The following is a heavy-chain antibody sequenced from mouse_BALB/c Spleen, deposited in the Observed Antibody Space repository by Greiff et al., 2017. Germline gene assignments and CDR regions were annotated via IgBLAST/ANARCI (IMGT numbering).Heavy chain of an antibody. Sequence: VQLQESGPGLVKPSQSLSLTCTVTGYSITSYYAWNWIRQFPGNKLEWMGYISYSGSTSYNPSLKSRISITRDTSKNQFFLQLNSVTTEDTATYYCAREVYYGNYVWFAYWGQGTLVTVSA. CDR3: AREVYYGNYVWFAY. CDR2: ISYSGST. D-gene: IGHD2-1*01. V-gene: IGHV3-2*02. J-gene: IGHJ3*01. CDR1: GYSITSYYA.